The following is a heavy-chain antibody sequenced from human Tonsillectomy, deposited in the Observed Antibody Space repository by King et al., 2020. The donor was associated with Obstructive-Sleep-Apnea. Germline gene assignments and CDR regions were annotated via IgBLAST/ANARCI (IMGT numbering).Heavy chain of an antibody. CDR2: NYYSGST. Sequence: MQLQESGPGLVKPSETLSLTCTVSGGSISSSSYYWGWIRQPPGKGLEWIGRNYYSGSTYYNPSLMSRVTISVDPSTHQVSLKLSSVTAADTAVYYCASDEERYYASSGLCALDIWGPGTMFTVSP. V-gene: IGHV4-39*07. D-gene: IGHD3-22*01. CDR3: ASDEERYYASSGLCALDI. J-gene: IGHJ3*02. CDR1: GGSISSSSYY.